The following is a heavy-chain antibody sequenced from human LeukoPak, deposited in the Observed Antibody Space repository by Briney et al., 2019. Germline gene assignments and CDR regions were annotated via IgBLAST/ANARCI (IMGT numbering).Heavy chain of an antibody. CDR3: ARDRLRLGELDY. Sequence: GGSLRLSCAASGFTFSSYGMHWVRQAPGKGLEWVAVIWYDGSNKYYADSVKGRFTISRDNSKNTLYLQMNSLRAEDTAVYYCARDRLRLGELDYWGQGILVTVSS. V-gene: IGHV3-33*01. J-gene: IGHJ4*02. D-gene: IGHD3-16*01. CDR1: GFTFSSYG. CDR2: IWYDGSNK.